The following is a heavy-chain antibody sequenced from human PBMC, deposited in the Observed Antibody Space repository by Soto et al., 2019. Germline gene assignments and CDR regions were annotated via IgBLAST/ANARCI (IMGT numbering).Heavy chain of an antibody. CDR3: WGRGYYYYYMDV. Sequence: EVQLVEAGGGLVQPGGSLRLSCAASGFTVSSNYMSWVRQAPGKGLEWVSVIYSGGSTYYADSVKGRFTISRDNSKNTLYLQMNSLRAEDTAVYYCWGRGYYYYYMDVWGKGTTVTVSS. CDR2: IYSGGST. CDR1: GFTVSSNY. V-gene: IGHV3-66*01. J-gene: IGHJ6*03. D-gene: IGHD7-27*01.